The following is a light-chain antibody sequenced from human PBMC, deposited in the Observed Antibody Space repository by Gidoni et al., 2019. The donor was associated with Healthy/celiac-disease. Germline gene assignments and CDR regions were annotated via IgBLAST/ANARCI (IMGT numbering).Light chain of an antibody. J-gene: IGLJ1*01. CDR2: DVI. CDR3: SSYTSSSTLGYV. Sequence: QSALTQPASVSGSPGQSTTISCTGTSSDVGCYNYVSWYQQHPGKAPKLMIYDVINRPSVVSNRFSGSKSGNTAPLTSSGLQAEDEADYYCSSYTSSSTLGYVFGTGTKVTVL. CDR1: SSDVGCYNY. V-gene: IGLV2-14*01.